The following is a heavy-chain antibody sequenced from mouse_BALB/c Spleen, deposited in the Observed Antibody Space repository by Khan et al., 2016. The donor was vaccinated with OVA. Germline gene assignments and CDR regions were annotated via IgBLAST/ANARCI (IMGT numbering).Heavy chain of an antibody. Sequence: QVQLKQSGAEVVKSGASVKLSCKASGYTFTSYDVNWVRQRPGQGLEWIGWIFPGDGTTKYNEKFKSKATLTTDKSSSTAYIQLSRLTSEDSAVYFCARKRGSMYYWGQGTSVTVSS. J-gene: IGHJ4*01. CDR3: ARKRGSMYY. CDR1: GYTFTSYD. V-gene: IGHV1S56*01. CDR2: IFPGDGTT.